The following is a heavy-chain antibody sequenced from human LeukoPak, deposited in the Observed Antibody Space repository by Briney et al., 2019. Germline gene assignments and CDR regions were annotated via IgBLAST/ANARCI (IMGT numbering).Heavy chain of an antibody. CDR1: GFTFSSYA. Sequence: SGGSLRLSCAASGFTFSSYAMHWVRQAPGKGLEWVAFIRYDGSNKYYADSVKGRFTISRDNSKNTLYLQMNSLRAEDTAVYYCAKTPRGEYFDWLFYYMDVWGKGATVTVSS. V-gene: IGHV3-30*02. D-gene: IGHD3-9*01. J-gene: IGHJ6*03. CDR3: AKTPRGEYFDWLFYYMDV. CDR2: IRYDGSNK.